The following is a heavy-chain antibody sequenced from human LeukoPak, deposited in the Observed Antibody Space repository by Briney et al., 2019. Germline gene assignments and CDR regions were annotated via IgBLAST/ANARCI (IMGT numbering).Heavy chain of an antibody. CDR2: INWNNDII. CDR3: AKDGMGAWELPKYYFDY. CDR1: GFTFDDHA. D-gene: IGHD1-26*01. Sequence: PGGSLRPSCAASGFTFDDHAMHWVRQAPGKGLEWVSGINWNNDIIGYADSVKGRFTISRDNAKSSLYLQMNSLRAEDTALYYCAKDGMGAWELPKYYFDYWGQGTLVAVSS. V-gene: IGHV3-9*01. J-gene: IGHJ4*02.